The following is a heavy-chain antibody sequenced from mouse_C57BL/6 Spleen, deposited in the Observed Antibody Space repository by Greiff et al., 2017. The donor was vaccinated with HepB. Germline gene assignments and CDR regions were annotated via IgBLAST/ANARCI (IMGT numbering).Heavy chain of an antibody. J-gene: IGHJ2*01. Sequence: VQLQQSGADLAKPGASVKLSCKASGYTFTSYWMHWVKQRPGQGLEWIGYINPSSGYAKYNQKFKDKATLTADKSSSTAYMQLSSLTYEDSAVYYCASGSNLDYWGQGTTLTVSS. D-gene: IGHD1-1*01. CDR3: ASGSNLDY. CDR1: GYTFTSYW. CDR2: INPSSGYA. V-gene: IGHV1-7*01.